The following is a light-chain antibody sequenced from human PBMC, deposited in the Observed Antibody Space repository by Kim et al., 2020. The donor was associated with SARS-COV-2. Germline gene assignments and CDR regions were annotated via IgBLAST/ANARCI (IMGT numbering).Light chain of an antibody. CDR2: GAT. V-gene: IGKV1-9*01. CDR3: QQLNTYPPT. Sequence: IHLTQSPSSLSASVEDRVTITCRASQGISSFLAWYQQKPGKAPKLLIYGATTLQSGVPSMFSGSGSGTDFTLTISSLQPEDFATYFCQQLNTYPPTFGPGTRLEIK. CDR1: QGISSF. J-gene: IGKJ5*01.